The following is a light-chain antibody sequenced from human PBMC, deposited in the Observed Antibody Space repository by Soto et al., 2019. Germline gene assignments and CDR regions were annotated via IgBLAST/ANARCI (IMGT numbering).Light chain of an antibody. V-gene: IGKV3-15*01. CDR3: HQYNNWPT. CDR2: GAS. J-gene: IGKJ1*01. CDR1: QSVSSN. Sequence: EIVMTQSPATLYVSPGERATLSCRASQSVSSNLAWYQQKPGQAPRLLIYGASTRATGIPARFSGSGSGTEFTLTISSMQSEDFAVYYCHQYNNWPTFSQGTKVAIK.